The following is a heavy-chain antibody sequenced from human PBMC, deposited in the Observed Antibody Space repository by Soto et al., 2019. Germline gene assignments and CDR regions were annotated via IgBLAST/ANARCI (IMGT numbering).Heavy chain of an antibody. CDR2: IYYSGST. Sequence: PSGTLSLTCTVSVASISSGGYYWSWIRQHPGEGLEWIGYIYYSGSTSYNPSLKSRVTISVDTSKNQFSLKLSSVTDADTAVYYCARESKYDTSGYPPWFAPWGQGTLVTVSS. CDR1: VASISSGGYY. CDR3: ARESKYDTSGYPPWFAP. J-gene: IGHJ5*02. D-gene: IGHD3-22*01. V-gene: IGHV4-31*03.